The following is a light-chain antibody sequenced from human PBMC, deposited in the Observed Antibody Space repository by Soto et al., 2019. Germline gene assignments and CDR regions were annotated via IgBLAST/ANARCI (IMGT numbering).Light chain of an antibody. J-gene: IGKJ5*01. V-gene: IGKV3-20*01. CDR2: GAS. Sequence: EIVLTQSPGTLSLSPGERATLSCRASQSVSSSSLAWYQQKPGQAPRLLIYGASSRATAIPDRFSGSGSGADFTLTISRLEPEDFAVYYCQQYVNSPGTFGQGTRLEIK. CDR3: QQYVNSPGT. CDR1: QSVSSSS.